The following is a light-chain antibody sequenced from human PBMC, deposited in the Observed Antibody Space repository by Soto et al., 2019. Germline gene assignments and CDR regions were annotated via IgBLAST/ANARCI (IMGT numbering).Light chain of an antibody. V-gene: IGLV1-44*01. CDR3: AAWDGSLNRYV. CDR2: ANA. Sequence: QSVLTQPPSASGTPGQRVTISCSGSTSNIGSSAVNWYQQLPGTAPKLLIYANAQRPSGVPARFSGSKSGTSASLAISGLQSEDEADYYCAAWDGSLNRYVFAAGTKVTVL. CDR1: TSNIGSSA. J-gene: IGLJ1*01.